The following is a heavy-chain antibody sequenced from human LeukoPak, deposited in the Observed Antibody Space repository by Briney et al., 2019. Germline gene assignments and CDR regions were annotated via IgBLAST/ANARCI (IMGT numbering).Heavy chain of an antibody. CDR2: FYYSGST. CDR1: GGSINGYY. D-gene: IGHD4-17*01. V-gene: IGHV4-59*01. J-gene: IGHJ4*02. Sequence: SETLSLTCTVSGGSINGYYWSWFRQPPGEGLEWIGYFYYSGSTNYKPSLKSRVTMSVDTSKNQFSLKLSSVTAADTAVYYCARHIGAYVYYFDYWGQGTLVTVSS. CDR3: ARHIGAYVYYFDY.